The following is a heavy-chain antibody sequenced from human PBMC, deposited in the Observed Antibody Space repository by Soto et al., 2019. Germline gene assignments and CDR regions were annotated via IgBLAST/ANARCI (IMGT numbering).Heavy chain of an antibody. Sequence: ASVKVSCKASGYTFTSYDINWVRQATGQGLEWMGWMNPNSGNTGYAQKFQGRVTMTRNTSISTAYMELSSLRSEDTAVYYCARGDMVVVPAARGNFYYWGKGNLVTVYS. CDR2: MNPNSGNT. J-gene: IGHJ4*02. V-gene: IGHV1-8*01. CDR1: GYTFTSYD. D-gene: IGHD2-2*01. CDR3: ARGDMVVVPAARGNFYY.